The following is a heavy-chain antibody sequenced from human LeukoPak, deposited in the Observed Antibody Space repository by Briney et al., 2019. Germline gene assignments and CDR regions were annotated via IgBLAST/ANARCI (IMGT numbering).Heavy chain of an antibody. V-gene: IGHV3-43*01. CDR3: AKDKHYDIPQPATPTEGVDYYYYYMDV. J-gene: IGHJ6*03. D-gene: IGHD3-9*01. CDR1: GFTFDDYT. CDR2: ISWDGGST. Sequence: GGSLRLSCAASGFTFDDYTMHWVRQAPGKGLEWVSLISWDGGSTYYADSVKGRFTISRDNSKNSLYLQMNSLRTEDTALYYCAKDKHYDIPQPATPTEGVDYYYYYMDVWGKGTTVTVSS.